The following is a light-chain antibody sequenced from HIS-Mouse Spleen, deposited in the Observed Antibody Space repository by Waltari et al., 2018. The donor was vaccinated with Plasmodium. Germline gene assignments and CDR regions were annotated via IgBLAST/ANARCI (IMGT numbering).Light chain of an antibody. CDR3: QQSYSTPQLT. J-gene: IGKJ4*01. CDR1: QSISSD. Sequence: DIQMTQSPSSLSASVGDRVTITCRASQSISSDLNWYQQKPGKAPKLLIYAASRLQSGVPSRLSGSGAGTDVTLTISSLQPEDFATYYCQQSYSTPQLTFGGGTKVEIK. V-gene: IGKV1-39*01. CDR2: AAS.